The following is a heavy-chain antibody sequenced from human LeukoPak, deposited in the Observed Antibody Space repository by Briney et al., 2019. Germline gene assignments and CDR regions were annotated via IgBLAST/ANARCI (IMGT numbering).Heavy chain of an antibody. Sequence: ASVKVSCKASGYTFTGYYMHWVRQAPGQGLEWMGRINPNSGGTNYAQKFQGRVTMTRDTSISTAYMEVSRLRSDDTAVYYCARGTREGYSYGRYYFDYWGQGTLVTVSS. CDR3: ARGTREGYSYGRYYFDY. CDR1: GYTFTGYY. V-gene: IGHV1-2*02. D-gene: IGHD5-18*01. J-gene: IGHJ4*02. CDR2: INPNSGGT.